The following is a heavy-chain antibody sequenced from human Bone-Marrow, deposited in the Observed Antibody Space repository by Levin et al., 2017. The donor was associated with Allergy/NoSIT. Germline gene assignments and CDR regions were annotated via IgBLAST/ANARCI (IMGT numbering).Heavy chain of an antibody. CDR3: GKARGIRGVIDY. CDR1: GFSFSTYE. J-gene: IGHJ4*02. CDR2: ISSSSNSI. D-gene: IGHD3-10*01. Sequence: GGSLRLSCAASGFSFSTYEMNWVRRPPGKGLEWVSYISSSSNSIYYADSVKGRFTISRDNAKNSLYLQMSSLRAEDTAVYYCGKARGIRGVIDYWGQGTLVTVSS. V-gene: IGHV3-48*03.